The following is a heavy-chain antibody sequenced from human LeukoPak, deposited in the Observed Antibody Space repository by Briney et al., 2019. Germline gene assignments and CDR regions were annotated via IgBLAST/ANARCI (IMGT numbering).Heavy chain of an antibody. CDR3: ARSIAVAGTGFDP. CDR2: IYTSGST. CDR1: GGSIRSGSYY. J-gene: IGHJ5*02. V-gene: IGHV4-61*02. Sequence: SEPLSLTCTVSGGSIRSGSYYWSWIRQPAGKGLEWIVRIYTSGSTNYNPSLKSRVTISVDTSKNQFSLKLSSVTAADTAVYYCARSIAVAGTGFDPWGQGPLVTVS. D-gene: IGHD6-19*01.